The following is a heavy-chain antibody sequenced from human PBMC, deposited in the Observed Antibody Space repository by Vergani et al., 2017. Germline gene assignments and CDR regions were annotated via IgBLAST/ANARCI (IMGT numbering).Heavy chain of an antibody. CDR3: ASHLYCGGDCYSGGMDV. Sequence: QLQLQESGPGLVKPSETLSLTCTVSGGSISSSSYYWGWIRQPPRKGLEWIGSIYYSGSTYYNPSLKSRVTISVDTSKNQFSLKLSSVTAADTAVYYCASHLYCGGDCYSGGMDVWGQGTTVTVSS. V-gene: IGHV4-39*01. J-gene: IGHJ6*02. CDR2: IYYSGST. CDR1: GGSISSSSYY. D-gene: IGHD2-21*02.